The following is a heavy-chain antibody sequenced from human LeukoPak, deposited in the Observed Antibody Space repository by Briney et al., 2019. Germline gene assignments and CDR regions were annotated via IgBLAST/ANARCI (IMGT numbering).Heavy chain of an antibody. V-gene: IGHV3-11*04. J-gene: IGHJ5*02. CDR2: ISSSGSTI. Sequence: GGSLRLSCAASGFTFSDYYMSWIRQAPGKGLEWVSYISSSGSTIYYADSVKGRFTISRDNAKNSLYLQMNSLRAEGTAVYYCARNVDIVATMVDWFDPWGQGTLVTVSS. CDR1: GFTFSDYY. CDR3: ARNVDIVATMVDWFDP. D-gene: IGHD5-12*01.